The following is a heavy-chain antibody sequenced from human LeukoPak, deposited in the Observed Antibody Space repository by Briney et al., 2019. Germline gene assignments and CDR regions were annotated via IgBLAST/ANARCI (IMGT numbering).Heavy chain of an antibody. D-gene: IGHD5-12*01. V-gene: IGHV3-7*01. Sequence: GSLRLSCAASGFTFSNYWMSWVRQAPGKGLEWVANIKQDGSEKYYVDSVKGRFTISRDDAKNSLYVQMNSLRDEDTAVYYCARVEYSGWNLEYWGQGTLVTVSS. CDR1: GFTFSNYW. CDR3: ARVEYSGWNLEY. CDR2: IKQDGSEK. J-gene: IGHJ4*02.